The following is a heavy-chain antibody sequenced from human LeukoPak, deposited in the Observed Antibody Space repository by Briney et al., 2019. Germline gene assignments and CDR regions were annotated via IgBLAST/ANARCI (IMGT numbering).Heavy chain of an antibody. V-gene: IGHV3-7*01. J-gene: IGHJ4*02. CDR3: ARAGFWYYDFWSGYYAPPDFDY. CDR2: IKQDGSEK. CDR1: GFTFSTYG. D-gene: IGHD3-3*01. Sequence: PGGSLRLSCAASGFTFSTYGMHWVRQAPGKGLEWVANIKQDGSEKYYVDSVKGRFTISRDNAKNSLYLQMNSLRAEDTAVYYCARAGFWYYDFWSGYYAPPDFDYWGQGTLVTVSS.